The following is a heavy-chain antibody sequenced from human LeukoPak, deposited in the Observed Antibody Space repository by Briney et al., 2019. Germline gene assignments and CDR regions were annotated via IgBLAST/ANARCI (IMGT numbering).Heavy chain of an antibody. CDR1: GGSLYSFSDY. CDR2: IFSSGST. V-gene: IGHV4-39*06. J-gene: IGHJ5*02. Sequence: SETLSLTCSVPGGSLYSFSDYWAWIRPPPGEGLEWVRCIFSSGSTYYNPSLQSRVTFSLDKSNNHFALKLTSLTAADTAVYYCARGLAHGGIANWFDPWGQGTLVTVSS. CDR3: ARGLAHGGIANWFDP. D-gene: IGHD2-21*01.